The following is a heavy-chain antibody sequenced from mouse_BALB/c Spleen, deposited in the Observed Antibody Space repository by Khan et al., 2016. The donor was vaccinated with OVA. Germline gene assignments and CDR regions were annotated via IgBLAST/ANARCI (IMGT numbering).Heavy chain of an antibody. D-gene: IGHD2-3*01. J-gene: IGHJ4*01. CDR2: ISYSGST. CDR3: ARDGSRYNYAMDY. Sequence: EVKLLESGPGLVKPSQSLSLTCTVTGYSITSDYAWNWIRQFPGNILEWMGYISYSGSTNYNPSLKSRISITRDTSKNQFILQLNSVTTEDTATYYCARDGSRYNYAMDYWGQGTSVTVSS. CDR1: GYSITSDYA. V-gene: IGHV3-2*02.